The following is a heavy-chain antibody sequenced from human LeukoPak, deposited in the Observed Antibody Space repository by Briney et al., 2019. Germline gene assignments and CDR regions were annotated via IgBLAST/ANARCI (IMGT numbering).Heavy chain of an antibody. CDR1: GSTVGDYA. V-gene: IGHV3-49*04. CDR3: TRAPLDYGSGYVYYYYYYGMDV. D-gene: IGHD3-10*01. J-gene: IGHJ6*02. CDR2: IMMEAYGGTA. Sequence: GRCLCPACTASGSTVGDYATRSARLEARDWRGWVVFIMMEAYGGTAEYAASVKGRFTISRDDSKSIAYLQMNSLKTQDTAVYYCTRAPLDYGSGYVYYYYYYGMDVWGQGTTVTVSS.